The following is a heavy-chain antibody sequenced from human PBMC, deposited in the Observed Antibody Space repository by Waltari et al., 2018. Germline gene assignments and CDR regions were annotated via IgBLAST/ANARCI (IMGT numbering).Heavy chain of an antibody. V-gene: IGHV3-30*18. D-gene: IGHD3-22*01. CDR3: AKEGHVHYDSSGYYPDY. CDR2: ISYDGSNK. CDR1: GFTFSSYG. J-gene: IGHJ4*02. Sequence: QVQLVESGGGVVQPGRSLRLSCAASGFTFSSYGMHWVRQAPGKGLEWVAGISYDGSNKYYADSVKGRFTISRENSKNTLYLQMNSLRAEDTAVYYCAKEGHVHYDSSGYYPDYWGQGTLVTVSS.